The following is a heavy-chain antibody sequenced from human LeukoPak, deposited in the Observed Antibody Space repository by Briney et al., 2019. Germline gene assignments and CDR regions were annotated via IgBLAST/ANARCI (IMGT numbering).Heavy chain of an antibody. CDR1: GGSISSYF. J-gene: IGHJ6*02. CDR3: ARGDSSSWDDYYYYYGMDV. Sequence: SETLSLTCTVSGGSISSYFWSRIRQPPGKGLEWIGYIYYSGSTNYNPSLKSRVTISVDTSKTQFSLKLSSVTAADTAVYYCARGDSSSWDDYYYYYGMDVWGQGTTVTVSS. V-gene: IGHV4-59*01. D-gene: IGHD6-13*01. CDR2: IYYSGST.